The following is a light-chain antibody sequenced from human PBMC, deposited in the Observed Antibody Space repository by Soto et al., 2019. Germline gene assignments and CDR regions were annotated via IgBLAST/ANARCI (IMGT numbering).Light chain of an antibody. J-gene: IGKJ2*01. CDR3: QHYNIWPFT. CDR2: GAS. CDR1: QSVSSN. Sequence: EIVMTQSPATLSVSPGERATLSCRASQSVSSNLAWYQQKPGQAPTLLIFGASARATGIPARFSGSGSGTEFNLTISSLQSEDFAVYYCQHYNIWPFTFGQGTKLEIK. V-gene: IGKV3-15*01.